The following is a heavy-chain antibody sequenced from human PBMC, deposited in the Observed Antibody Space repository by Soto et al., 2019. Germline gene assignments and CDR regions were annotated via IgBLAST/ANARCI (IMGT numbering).Heavy chain of an antibody. CDR3: ARDQQLVPRGAFDN. Sequence: EVQLVESGGGLVKPGGSLRLSCAASGFTFSSYSMNWVRQAPGKGLEWVSSISSSSSYIYYADSVKGLFTISRDNAKNSLYLQMNSLRAEDTSVYYCARDQQLVPRGAFDNWGQGTMVTVSS. CDR1: GFTFSSYS. V-gene: IGHV3-21*01. J-gene: IGHJ3*02. D-gene: IGHD6-13*01. CDR2: ISSSSSYI.